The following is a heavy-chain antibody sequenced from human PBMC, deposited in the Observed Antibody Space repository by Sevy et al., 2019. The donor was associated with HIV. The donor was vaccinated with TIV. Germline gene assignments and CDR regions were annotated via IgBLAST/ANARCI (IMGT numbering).Heavy chain of an antibody. Sequence: GGSLRLSCVASGFTFSSYSMNWVRQAPGKGLEWVSYISSSSDSSRTLYYADSVKGRFSISRDNAQNSVHLQMTSLRVEDTAVYYCARPDLSGWYFDFWGHGTLVTVSS. CDR2: ISSSSDSSRTL. CDR3: ARPDLSGWYFDF. D-gene: IGHD6-19*01. J-gene: IGHJ4*01. V-gene: IGHV3-48*01. CDR1: GFTFSSYS.